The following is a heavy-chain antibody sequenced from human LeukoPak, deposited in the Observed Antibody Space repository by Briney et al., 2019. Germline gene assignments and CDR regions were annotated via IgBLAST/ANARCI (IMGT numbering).Heavy chain of an antibody. D-gene: IGHD4-17*01. CDR3: VRDEFGDYGDAFEI. CDR2: ISYDGSNK. CDR1: GFTFSSYG. J-gene: IGHJ3*02. Sequence: GGSLRLSCAASGFTFSSYGMHWVRQTPGMGLEWVAVISYDGSNKYYADSVKGRFTISRDNSKNTLYLQMNSLRAEDTAVYYCVRDEFGDYGDAFEIWGQGTMVTVSS. V-gene: IGHV3-30*03.